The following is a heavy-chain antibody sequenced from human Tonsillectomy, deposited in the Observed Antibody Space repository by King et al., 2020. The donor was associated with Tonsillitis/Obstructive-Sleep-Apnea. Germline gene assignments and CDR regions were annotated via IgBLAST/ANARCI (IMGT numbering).Heavy chain of an antibody. CDR2: ISWNSGST. D-gene: IGHD6-13*01. CDR3: AKDLIIAVSGTPGDAFDN. J-gene: IGHJ3*02. V-gene: IGHV3-9*01. Sequence: VQLVESGGALVQPGRSLRLSCVASGFIFEDYAMYWVRQTPGKGLEWVSGISWNSGSTAYADSVKGRFTISRDNAKNSLHLQMNSLRAEDTALYYCAKDLIIAVSGTPGDAFDNWGQGTMVTVS. CDR1: GFIFEDYA.